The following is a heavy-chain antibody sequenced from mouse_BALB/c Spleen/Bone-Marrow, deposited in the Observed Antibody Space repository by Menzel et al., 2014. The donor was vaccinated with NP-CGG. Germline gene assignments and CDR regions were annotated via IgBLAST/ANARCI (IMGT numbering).Heavy chain of an antibody. Sequence: QVQLQQSGAELAKPGASVKMSCKASGYTFTSYWMHWVKQRPGQGLEWIGYINPSTGYTEYNQKFKDKATLTADKSSSTAYMQLSSLTSADSAVYYCARQITTVDYAMDYWGQGTSVTVSS. V-gene: IGHV1-7*01. CDR1: GYTFTSYW. CDR2: INPSTGYT. CDR3: ARQITTVDYAMDY. D-gene: IGHD1-1*01. J-gene: IGHJ4*01.